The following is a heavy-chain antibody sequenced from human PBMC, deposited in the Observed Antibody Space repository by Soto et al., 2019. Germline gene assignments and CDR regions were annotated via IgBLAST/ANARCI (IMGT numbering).Heavy chain of an antibody. CDR3: AKIGSSSSVSLPLVLLDY. Sequence: GGSLRLSCAASGFTFSSYAMSWVRQSPGKGLEWVSAIPGSGGSTYYAGSVKGRFTISRDNSKNTLYLQMNSLRVEDTAVYYCAKIGSSSSVSLPLVLLDYWGQGALVTVSS. J-gene: IGHJ4*02. D-gene: IGHD6-6*01. CDR2: IPGSGGST. CDR1: GFTFSSYA. V-gene: IGHV3-23*01.